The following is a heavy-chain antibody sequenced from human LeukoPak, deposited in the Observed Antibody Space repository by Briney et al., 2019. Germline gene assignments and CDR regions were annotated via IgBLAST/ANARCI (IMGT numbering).Heavy chain of an antibody. Sequence: SETLSLTCTVSCGSISSSDHFWGWIRQSPGKGWEWIGSLYYTGSAYYNPSLKSRVTIFVDTSKNQFSLRVTSVTAADTYVYYCARGFSALVGSGNWFDSWGQGTLVTVSS. CDR1: CGSISSSDHF. J-gene: IGHJ5*01. CDR3: ARGFSALVGSGNWFDS. CDR2: LYYTGSA. D-gene: IGHD2-15*01. V-gene: IGHV4-39*01.